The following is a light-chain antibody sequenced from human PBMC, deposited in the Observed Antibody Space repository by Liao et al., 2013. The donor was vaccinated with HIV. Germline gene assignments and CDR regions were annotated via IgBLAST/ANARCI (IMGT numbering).Light chain of an antibody. J-gene: IGLJ1*01. CDR1: KLGDKY. CDR3: QAWDSSTAV. CDR2: QDS. Sequence: SYELTQPPSVAVSPGQTVSITCSGHKLGDKYAFWYQQRPGQSPVLVIYQDSKRPPGIPERFSGSNSGNRATLTITGTQAMDEADYYCQAWDSSTAVFGTGTKVTVL. V-gene: IGLV3-1*01.